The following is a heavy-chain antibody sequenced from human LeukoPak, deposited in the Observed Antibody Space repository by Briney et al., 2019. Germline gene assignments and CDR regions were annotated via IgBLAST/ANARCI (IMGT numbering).Heavy chain of an antibody. V-gene: IGHV1-18*01. CDR2: ISGYNGNT. CDR3: AKAQEGGWNAFDM. J-gene: IGHJ3*02. Sequence: ASVKVSCKASGYTFCNYGISWVRQAPGQGLEWMGWISGYNGNTDYAQKVQGRVTVTIDTSTSTAYMELRSLRSDDTAVYYCAKAQEGGWNAFDMWGQGTMVTVSS. D-gene: IGHD3-16*01. CDR1: GYTFCNYG.